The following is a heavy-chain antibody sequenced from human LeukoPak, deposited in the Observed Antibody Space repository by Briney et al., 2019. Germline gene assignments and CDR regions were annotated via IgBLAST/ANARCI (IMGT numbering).Heavy chain of an antibody. CDR3: ARLGYCSSTSCYDWYFDL. V-gene: IGHV1-18*01. Sequence: ASVKVSCKASGYTFTSYGISWARQAPGQGLEWMGWISAYNGNTNYAQKLQGRVTMTTDTSTSTAYMELRSLRSDDTAVYYCARLGYCSSTSCYDWYFDLWGRGTLVTVSS. J-gene: IGHJ2*01. CDR1: GYTFTSYG. D-gene: IGHD2-2*01. CDR2: ISAYNGNT.